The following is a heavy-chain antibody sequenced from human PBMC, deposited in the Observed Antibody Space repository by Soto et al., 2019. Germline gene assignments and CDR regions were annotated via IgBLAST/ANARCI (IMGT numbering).Heavy chain of an antibody. D-gene: IGHD6-13*01. CDR2: INHSGST. Sequence: QVQLQQWGAGLLKPSETLSLTCAVYGGSFSGYYWSWIRQPPGKGLEWIGEINHSGSTNYNPSLKRRVTMSVDTSKNQFSLKLSSVTAADTAVYYCARGVAAAAPVYYYYGMDVWGQGTTVTVSS. CDR3: ARGVAAAAPVYYYYGMDV. J-gene: IGHJ6*02. CDR1: GGSFSGYY. V-gene: IGHV4-34*01.